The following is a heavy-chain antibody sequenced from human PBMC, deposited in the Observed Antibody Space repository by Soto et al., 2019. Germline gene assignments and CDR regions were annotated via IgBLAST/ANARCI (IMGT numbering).Heavy chain of an antibody. Sequence: QPGGSLRLSCAASGFTFSSYWMHWVRQVPGKGLLWVSRINPDGTYIAHADSVKGRFTTSRDDAKNTLYLQMSNLRAEDTAVYYCAREESPSYYGSILWGQGALVTVSS. CDR2: INPDGTYI. V-gene: IGHV3-74*01. CDR1: GFTFSSYW. D-gene: IGHD3-10*01. J-gene: IGHJ4*02. CDR3: AREESPSYYGSIL.